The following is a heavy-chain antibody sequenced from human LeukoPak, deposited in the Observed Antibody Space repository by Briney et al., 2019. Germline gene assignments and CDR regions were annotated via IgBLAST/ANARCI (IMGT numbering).Heavy chain of an antibody. V-gene: IGHV3-30*02. CDR2: IQYDGTNK. CDR1: GFTFSSFG. Sequence: GGSLRLSCAASGFTFSSFGMHWVRQAPGKGLEWVAFIQYDGTNKYYADSVKGRFTISRDNSKNTLYLQMNSLRAEDTAVYYCAKAIDYGDGNYFDYWGQGTLVTVSS. D-gene: IGHD4-17*01. CDR3: AKAIDYGDGNYFDY. J-gene: IGHJ4*02.